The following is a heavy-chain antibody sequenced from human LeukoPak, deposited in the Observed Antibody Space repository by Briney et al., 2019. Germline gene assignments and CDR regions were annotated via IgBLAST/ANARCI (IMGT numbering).Heavy chain of an antibody. CDR2: INHSGST. J-gene: IGHJ4*02. Sequence: SGTLSLTCAVYGGSFSGYYWSWIRQPPGKGLEWIGEINHSGSTNYNPSLKSRVTISVDTSKNQFSLKLSSVTAADTAVYYCARGDTAMATPFDYWGQGTLVTVSS. CDR3: ARGDTAMATPFDY. V-gene: IGHV4-34*01. CDR1: GGSFSGYY. D-gene: IGHD5-18*01.